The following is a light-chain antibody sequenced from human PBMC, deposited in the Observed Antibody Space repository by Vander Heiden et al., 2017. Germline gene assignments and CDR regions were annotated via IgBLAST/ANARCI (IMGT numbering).Light chain of an antibody. CDR2: SNN. J-gene: IGLJ7*01. V-gene: IGLV1-44*01. CDR3: AAWDVSLNGAV. CDR1: SCDIGAKT. Sequence: QSVRTQPRSASGAPGQRGTIAGSGISCDIGAKTVDWYQQYPGMAPKLLIYSNNQRPSVFPDRFTGSKSGTSASLASIGLQSEDEADYYCAAWDVSLNGAVFGGGTKLT.